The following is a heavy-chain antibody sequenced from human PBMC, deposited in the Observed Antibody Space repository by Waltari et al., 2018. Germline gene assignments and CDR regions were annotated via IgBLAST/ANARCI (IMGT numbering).Heavy chain of an antibody. V-gene: IGHV3-30-3*01. CDR3: ARDRAVAARYYMDV. J-gene: IGHJ6*03. CDR1: GFTFSSYA. Sequence: QVQLVESGGGVVQPGRSLRLSCAASGFTFSSYAMHWVRQAPGKGREWVAFISYDGSNKSYADSVKGRFTISRDNSKNTLYLQMNSLRAEDTAVYYCARDRAVAARYYMDVWGKGTTVTVSS. CDR2: ISYDGSNK. D-gene: IGHD6-19*01.